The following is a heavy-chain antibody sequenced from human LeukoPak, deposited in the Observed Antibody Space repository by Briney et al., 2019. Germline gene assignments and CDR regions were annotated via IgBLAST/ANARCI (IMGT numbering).Heavy chain of an antibody. V-gene: IGHV4-61*02. CDR2: IYTSGST. Sequence: NPSETLSLTCTVSGGSISSGSYYWSWIRQPAGKGLEWIGRIYTSGSTNYNPSLKSRVTISVDTSKNQFSLKLSSVTAADTAVYYCARNKYDFWSGKNDYWGQGTLVTVSS. J-gene: IGHJ4*02. CDR1: GGSISSGSYY. CDR3: ARNKYDFWSGKNDY. D-gene: IGHD3-3*01.